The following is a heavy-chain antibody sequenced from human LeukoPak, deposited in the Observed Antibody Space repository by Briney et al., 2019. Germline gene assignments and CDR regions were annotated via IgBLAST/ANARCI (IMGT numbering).Heavy chain of an antibody. Sequence: SETLSLTCTVSGGSISNYYWSWIRQPAGKGLEWIGRIYSTGSTNYNPSLKSRVTMSLGTSKNQFSLSLSSVTAADTAVYYCARFRHEMDVWGKGTTVTVSS. V-gene: IGHV4-4*07. CDR2: IYSTGST. CDR1: GGSISNYY. J-gene: IGHJ6*04. CDR3: ARFRHEMDV.